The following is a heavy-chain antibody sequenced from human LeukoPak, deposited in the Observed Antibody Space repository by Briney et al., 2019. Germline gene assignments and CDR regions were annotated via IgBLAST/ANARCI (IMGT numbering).Heavy chain of an antibody. CDR1: RFTFSSYE. CDR3: ARGRVLDY. J-gene: IGHJ4*02. CDR2: ISYSGTTI. Sequence: AGGSLRLSCAASRFTFSSYEMNWVRQAPGKGLEWVSYISYSGTTIYYADSVKGRFTISRDNAKNSLYLQMNSLRAEDTAVYYCARGRVLDYWGQGTLVTVSS. V-gene: IGHV3-48*03. D-gene: IGHD5/OR15-5a*01.